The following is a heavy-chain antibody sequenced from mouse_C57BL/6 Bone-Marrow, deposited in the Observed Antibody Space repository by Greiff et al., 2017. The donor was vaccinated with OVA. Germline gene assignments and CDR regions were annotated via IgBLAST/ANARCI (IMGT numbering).Heavy chain of an antibody. CDR3: ARRQLRLREYFDY. V-gene: IGHV1-18*01. CDR2: INPNNGGT. CDR1: GYTFTDYN. D-gene: IGHD3-2*02. Sequence: VQLKQSGPELVKPGASVKIPCKASGYTFTDYNMDWVKQSHGKSLEWIGDINPNNGGTIYNQKFKGKATLTVDKSSSTAYMELRSLTSEDTAVYYCARRQLRLREYFDYWGQGTTLTVSS. J-gene: IGHJ2*01.